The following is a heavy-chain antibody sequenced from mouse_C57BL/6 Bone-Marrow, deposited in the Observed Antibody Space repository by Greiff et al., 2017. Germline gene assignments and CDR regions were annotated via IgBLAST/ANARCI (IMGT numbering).Heavy chain of an antibody. J-gene: IGHJ3*01. D-gene: IGHD2-4*01. CDR3: ARKNDYLSWFAY. CDR2: IYPGSGST. CDR1: GYTFTSYW. V-gene: IGHV1-55*01. Sequence: QVQLQQSGAELVKPGASVKMSCKASGYTFTSYWITWVKQRPGQGLEWIGDIYPGSGSTNYNEKFKSKATLTVDTSSSTAYMQLSSLTSEDSAVYYCARKNDYLSWFAYWGQGTLVTVSA.